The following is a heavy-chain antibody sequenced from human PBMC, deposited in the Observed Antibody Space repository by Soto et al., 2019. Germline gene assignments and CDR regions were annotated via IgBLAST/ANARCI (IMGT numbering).Heavy chain of an antibody. CDR1: GTSIIAYY. V-gene: IGHV4-59*01. J-gene: IGHJ4*02. CDR2: ISYRGIT. CDR3: ARDPELHGLDH. D-gene: IGHD2-21*01. Sequence: SSPLSLTCTFYGTSIIAYYWTWIRQPPGKALEWIGYISYRGITKYNPSLKNRVAISLDTSRNQFSLNLTPVTASDTAIYFCARDPELHGLDHWGQGTLVTVSS.